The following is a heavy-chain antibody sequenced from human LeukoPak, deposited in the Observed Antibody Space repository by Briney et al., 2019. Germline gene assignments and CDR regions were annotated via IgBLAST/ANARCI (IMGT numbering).Heavy chain of an antibody. D-gene: IGHD5-18*01. CDR1: GFTVSSNY. V-gene: IGHV3-66*01. CDR2: IYSGGST. Sequence: GGSPRLSCAASGFTVSSNYMSWVRQAPGKGLEWVSVIYSGGSTYYADSVKGRFTISRDNSKNTLYLQMNSLRAEDTAVYYCARRGYSYGYNYFDYWGQGTLVTVSS. CDR3: ARRGYSYGYNYFDY. J-gene: IGHJ4*02.